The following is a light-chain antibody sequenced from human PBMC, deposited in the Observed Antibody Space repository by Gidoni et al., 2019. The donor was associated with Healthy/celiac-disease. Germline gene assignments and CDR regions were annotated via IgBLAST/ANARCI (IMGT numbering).Light chain of an antibody. J-gene: IGKJ2*01. V-gene: IGKV3-15*01. CDR3: QQYNNWPLL. CDR2: GAS. Sequence: EIVMTQSPATLSVSPGARATLSCRASQSVSSNLAWYQQKPGQAPRLLIYGASTRATGIPARFSGSGSGTEFTLTISSLQSEDFAVYYCQQYNNWPLLFGQGTKLEIK. CDR1: QSVSSN.